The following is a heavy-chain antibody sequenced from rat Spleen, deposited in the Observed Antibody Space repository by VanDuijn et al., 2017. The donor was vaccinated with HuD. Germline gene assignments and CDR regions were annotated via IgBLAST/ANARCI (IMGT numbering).Heavy chain of an antibody. CDR1: GFTFSTFP. CDR3: VRQDTSGYSNWFTY. V-gene: IGHV5-25*01. CDR2: ISSGGGGT. J-gene: IGHJ3*01. D-gene: IGHD4-3*01. Sequence: EVQLVESGGGLVQPGRSLKLSCTASGFTFSTFPMVWVRQAPKKGLEWVASISSGGGGTYYPDSVEGRFTISRDNAKSSLYLQMDSLRSEDTATYYCVRQDTSGYSNWFTYWGQGTLVTVSS.